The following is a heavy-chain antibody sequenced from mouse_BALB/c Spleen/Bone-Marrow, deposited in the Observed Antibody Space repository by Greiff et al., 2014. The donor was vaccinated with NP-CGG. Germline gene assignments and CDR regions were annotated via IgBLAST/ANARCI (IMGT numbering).Heavy chain of an antibody. CDR3: ARIYYYGRDY. J-gene: IGHJ2*01. V-gene: IGHV1-7*01. CDR1: GYTFTNYW. Sequence: QVQLQQSGAELAKPGASAKMSCKASGYTFTNYWMHWVKQRPGQGLEWIGYINPSTGYTEYNQKFKDKATLTADKSSSTAYMQLSSLTSEDSAVYYCARIYYYGRDYWGQGTTLTVSS. D-gene: IGHD1-1*01. CDR2: INPSTGYT.